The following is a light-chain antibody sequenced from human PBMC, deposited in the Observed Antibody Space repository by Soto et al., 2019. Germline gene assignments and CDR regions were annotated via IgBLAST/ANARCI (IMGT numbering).Light chain of an antibody. Sequence: VLTQSPGTLPLSPGERATLFCRAGQSVDSGDLAWYQQKPGQAPRLLIYGASSRATGIPDRFSGGGSGTDFTLTISSLEPEDVAVYYCQHYRSSPLTFGGGTKVDIK. CDR2: GAS. CDR1: QSVDSGD. V-gene: IGKV3-20*01. CDR3: QHYRSSPLT. J-gene: IGKJ4*01.